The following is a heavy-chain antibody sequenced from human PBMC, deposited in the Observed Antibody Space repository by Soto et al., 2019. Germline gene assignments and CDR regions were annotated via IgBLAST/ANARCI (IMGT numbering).Heavy chain of an antibody. J-gene: IGHJ4*02. V-gene: IGHV3-9*01. Sequence: GGSLRLSCAASGFTFDYYAMHWVRQAPGKGLGWVSGISWNSGSIGYADSVKGRFTISRDNAKNSLYLQMNSLRAEDTAVYYCAKDLPDIVVVPAAWYYFDYWGQGTLVTVSS. CDR3: AKDLPDIVVVPAAWYYFDY. D-gene: IGHD2-2*01. CDR2: ISWNSGSI. CDR1: GFTFDYYA.